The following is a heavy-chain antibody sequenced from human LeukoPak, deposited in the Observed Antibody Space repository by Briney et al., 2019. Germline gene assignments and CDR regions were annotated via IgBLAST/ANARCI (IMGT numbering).Heavy chain of an antibody. Sequence: GGSLRLSCAASGFTFDDYGMSWVRQAPGKGLEWVAFIRYDGSNKYYADSVKGRFTISRDNSRNTLYLQMNSLRAEDTAVYYCARGGSYLSAFDIWGQGTMVTVSS. V-gene: IGHV3-30*02. D-gene: IGHD1-26*01. CDR1: GFTFDDYG. CDR3: ARGGSYLSAFDI. J-gene: IGHJ3*02. CDR2: IRYDGSNK.